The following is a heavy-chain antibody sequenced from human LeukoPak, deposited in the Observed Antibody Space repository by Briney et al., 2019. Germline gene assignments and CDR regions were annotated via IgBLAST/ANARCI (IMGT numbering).Heavy chain of an antibody. D-gene: IGHD3-10*01. J-gene: IGHJ2*01. Sequence: PSETLSLTCTVSGYSISSGYYWGWIRQPPGKGLEWIGSIYHSGSTYYNPSLKSRVTISVDTSKNQFSLKLSSVTAADTAVYYCARVRQKLLWFGEGEWYFDLWGRGTLVTVSS. CDR3: ARVRQKLLWFGEGEWYFDL. CDR1: GYSISSGYY. V-gene: IGHV4-38-2*02. CDR2: IYHSGST.